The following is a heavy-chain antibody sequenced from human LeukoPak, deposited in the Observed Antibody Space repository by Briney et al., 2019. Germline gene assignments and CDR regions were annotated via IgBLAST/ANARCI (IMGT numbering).Heavy chain of an antibody. CDR1: GYTFTSYG. J-gene: IGHJ4*01. CDR3: ARGRLPYGYFDC. CDR2: ISAYNGNT. Sequence: ASVRVSCKASGYTFTSYGLSWVRQAPGQGLEWMGWISAYNGNTKYAEKFQDRLTVTTDASTNTTYMESGSLRSDDTAVFYCARGRLPYGYFDCWGQVTLVTVAS. V-gene: IGHV1-18*01. D-gene: IGHD2-2*03.